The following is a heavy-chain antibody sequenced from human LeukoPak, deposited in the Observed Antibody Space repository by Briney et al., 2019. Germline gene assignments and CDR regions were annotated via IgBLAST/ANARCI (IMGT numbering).Heavy chain of an antibody. Sequence: RGSLRLSCAASGFTFSSYAMHWVRQAPGKGLEWVAVISYDGSNTYYADSVKGRFTISRDNSKNTLYLQMNSLRAEDTAVYYCARAERGGYSGYDYGMDLWGKGTTVTVSS. CDR3: ARAERGGYSGYDYGMDL. CDR1: GFTFSSYA. D-gene: IGHD5-12*01. V-gene: IGHV3-30*04. CDR2: ISYDGSNT. J-gene: IGHJ6*04.